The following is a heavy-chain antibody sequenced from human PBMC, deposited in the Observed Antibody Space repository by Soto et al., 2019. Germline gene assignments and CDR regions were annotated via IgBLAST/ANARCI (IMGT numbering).Heavy chain of an antibody. D-gene: IGHD6-13*01. CDR3: VRDKPVGEAARPYS. CDR1: GFTVSSNY. Sequence: GGSLRLSCAASGFTVSSNYMSWVRQAPGKGPEWVSHISPSAGEYYAGSVKGRFTVSRDNAKNSMSLQMNSLRAEDTALYYCVRDKPVGEAARPYSWGQGTLVTVSS. J-gene: IGHJ4*02. V-gene: IGHV3-53*01. CDR2: ISPSAGE.